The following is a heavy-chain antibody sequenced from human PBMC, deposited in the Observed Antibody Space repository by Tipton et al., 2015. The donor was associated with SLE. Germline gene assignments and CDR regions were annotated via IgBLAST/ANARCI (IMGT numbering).Heavy chain of an antibody. D-gene: IGHD1/OR15-1a*01. Sequence: TLSLTCAVYGGSFNGHYWNWFRQSPGKGLEWIGESNESGITHYNPSLKSRVTISVDKSKNQFSLNLSSVTAADTAVYYCSRDSTGTRACAMDVWGQGTTVTVSS. CDR3: SRDSTGTRACAMDV. J-gene: IGHJ6*02. CDR2: SNESGIT. V-gene: IGHV4-34*01. CDR1: GGSFNGHY.